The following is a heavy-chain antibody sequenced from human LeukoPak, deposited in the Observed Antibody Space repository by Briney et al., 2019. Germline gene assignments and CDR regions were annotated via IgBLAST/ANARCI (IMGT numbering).Heavy chain of an antibody. CDR1: GFTFSSYE. CDR3: ARQYNWNPHPYFDY. J-gene: IGHJ4*02. CDR2: ISSSGSTI. V-gene: IGHV3-48*03. Sequence: GGSLRLSCAASGFTFSSYEMNWVRQAPGKGLEWVSYISSSGSTIYYADSVKGRFTISRDNAKNSLYLQMNSLRAEDTAVYYCARQYNWNPHPYFDYWGQGTLVTVSS. D-gene: IGHD1-20*01.